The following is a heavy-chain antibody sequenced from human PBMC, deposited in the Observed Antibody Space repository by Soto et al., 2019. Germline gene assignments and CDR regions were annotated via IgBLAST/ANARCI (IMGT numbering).Heavy chain of an antibody. CDR3: ARGSSYYDFWSGYSETQQLDY. CDR2: IYYSGST. Sequence: SETLSLTCTVSGGSISSGGYYWSWIRQHPGKGLEWIGYIYYSGSTYYNPSLKSRVTISVDTSKNQFSLKLSSVTAADTAVYYCARGSSYYDFWSGYSETQQLDYWGQGTLVTVSS. V-gene: IGHV4-31*03. J-gene: IGHJ4*02. D-gene: IGHD3-3*01. CDR1: GGSISSGGYY.